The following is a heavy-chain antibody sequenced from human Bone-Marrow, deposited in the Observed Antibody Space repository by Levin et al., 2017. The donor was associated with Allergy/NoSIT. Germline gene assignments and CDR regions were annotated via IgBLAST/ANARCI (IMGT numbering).Heavy chain of an antibody. D-gene: IGHD3-10*01. CDR2: IIPISSSA. J-gene: IGHJ4*01. CDR3: ARGGYYRGSGSYRENDY. V-gene: IGHV1-69*01. CDR1: GDTFRNYV. Sequence: KISCKASGDTFRNYVINWVRQAPGQGLEWMGGIIPISSSAKYAQKFKGRVIISADESTNTAYMELSSLRSEDTAMYYCARGGYYRGSGSYRENDYWGQGTLVTVSS.